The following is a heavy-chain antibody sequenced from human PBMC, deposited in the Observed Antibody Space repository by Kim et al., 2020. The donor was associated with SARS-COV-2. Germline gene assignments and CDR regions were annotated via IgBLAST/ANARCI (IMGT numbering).Heavy chain of an antibody. V-gene: IGHV5-51*01. CDR1: GYSFTSYW. CDR2: IYPGDSDT. J-gene: IGHJ3*02. CDR3: ARLNYYDSSFSDAFDI. Sequence: GESLKISCKGSGYSFTSYWIGWVRQMPGKGLEWMGIIYPGDSDTRYSPSFQGQVTISADKSISTAYLQWSSLKASDTAMYYCARLNYYDSSFSDAFDIWGQGTMVTVSS. D-gene: IGHD3-22*01.